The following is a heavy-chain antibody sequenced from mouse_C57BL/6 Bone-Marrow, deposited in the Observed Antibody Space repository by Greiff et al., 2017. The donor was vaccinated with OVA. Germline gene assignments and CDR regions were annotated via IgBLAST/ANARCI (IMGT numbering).Heavy chain of an antibody. J-gene: IGHJ4*01. Sequence: EVQLQQSGPGMVKPSQSLSLTCTVTGYSITSGYDWHWIRHFPGNKLEWMGYISYSGSTNYNPSLKSRISITHDTSKNHFFLKLNSVTTEDTATYYCAREGDYSNPYAMDYWGQGTSVTVSS. V-gene: IGHV3-1*01. CDR3: AREGDYSNPYAMDY. CDR2: ISYSGST. CDR1: GYSITSGYD. D-gene: IGHD2-5*01.